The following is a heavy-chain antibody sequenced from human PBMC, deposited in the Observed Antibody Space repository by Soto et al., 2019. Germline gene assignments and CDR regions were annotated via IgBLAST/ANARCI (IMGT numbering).Heavy chain of an antibody. CDR3: AIPYCSGGSCYSNFGY. Sequence: ASVKVSCKASGYTFTSYGISWVRQAPGQGLEWMGWISAYNGNTNYAQKLQGRVTMTTDTSTSTAYMELRSLRSDDTAVNYCAIPYCSGGSCYSNFGYWGQGTLVTVSS. J-gene: IGHJ4*02. CDR1: GYTFTSYG. D-gene: IGHD2-15*01. V-gene: IGHV1-18*01. CDR2: ISAYNGNT.